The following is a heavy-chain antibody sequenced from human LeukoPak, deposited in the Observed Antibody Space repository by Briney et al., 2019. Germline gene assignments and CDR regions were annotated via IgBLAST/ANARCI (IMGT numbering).Heavy chain of an antibody. D-gene: IGHD7-27*01. V-gene: IGHV1-8*01. CDR2: MNPKKGNT. CDR1: GYTFVNSE. CDR3: ARDQSLTGAGGLDL. Sequence: GASVTVSCTASGYTFVNSEINWVRQATGQGPEWMGWMNPKKGNTGYAQKFQGRVTMTRNTSICTAYMELSSLTSEDTAVYYCARDQSLTGAGGLDLWGRGTLVTVSS. J-gene: IGHJ2*01.